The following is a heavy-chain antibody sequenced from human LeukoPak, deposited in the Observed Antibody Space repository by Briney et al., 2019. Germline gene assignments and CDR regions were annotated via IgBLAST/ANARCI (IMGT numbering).Heavy chain of an antibody. J-gene: IGHJ3*02. CDR1: GGSISSGSYY. CDR2: IYASGNT. Sequence: KPSQTLSLTCTVSGGSISSGSYYWSWIRQPAGKGLEWIGRIYASGNTIYNPSLKSRVTISADRSKNQFSLKLSSVTAADTAVYYCASQYYYDSSGYSDAFDIWGQGTMVTVSS. D-gene: IGHD3-22*01. V-gene: IGHV4-61*02. CDR3: ASQYYYDSSGYSDAFDI.